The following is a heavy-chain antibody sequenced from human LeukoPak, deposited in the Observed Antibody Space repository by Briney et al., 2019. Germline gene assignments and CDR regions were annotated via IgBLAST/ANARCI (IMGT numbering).Heavy chain of an antibody. CDR2: MNPNSGNT. Sequence: ASVKVSCKASGYSFTSYDVTWVRQAPGQGLEWMGWMNPNSGNTAYAQKFQGRVTITSDTSITTAYMESSSLRSEDTAVYYCATSLFCSNGVCYTGGYYFDYWGQGTLVTVSS. J-gene: IGHJ4*02. D-gene: IGHD2-8*01. CDR3: ATSLFCSNGVCYTGGYYFDY. V-gene: IGHV1-8*03. CDR1: GYSFTSYD.